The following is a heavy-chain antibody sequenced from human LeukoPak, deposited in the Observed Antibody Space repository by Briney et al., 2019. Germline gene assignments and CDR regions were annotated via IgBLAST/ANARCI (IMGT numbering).Heavy chain of an antibody. CDR2: VSGSGGNR. Sequence: QAGGSLRLSCAASGFTFSRYAMSWVRQAPGKGLEWVSTVSGSGGNRYYADSVKGRFTISRDNSRNTLYLQMSSLRAEDTALYYCAKENGYKTTHFDYWGQGTLVTVSS. V-gene: IGHV3-23*01. D-gene: IGHD5-24*01. CDR1: GFTFSRYA. J-gene: IGHJ4*02. CDR3: AKENGYKTTHFDY.